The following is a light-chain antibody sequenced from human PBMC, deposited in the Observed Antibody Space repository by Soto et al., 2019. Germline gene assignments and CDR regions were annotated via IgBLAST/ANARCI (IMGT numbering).Light chain of an antibody. Sequence: DIQMTQSPSSLSASVGDRVTITCRVSQGISNYLAWYQQKPGKVPKLLIYAASSLQSGVPFRFSGSGSGTDFTLTISSLQPEDVATYYCQKYNNAPQLTFGGGTKVEIK. CDR2: AAS. CDR1: QGISNY. V-gene: IGKV1-27*01. CDR3: QKYNNAPQLT. J-gene: IGKJ4*01.